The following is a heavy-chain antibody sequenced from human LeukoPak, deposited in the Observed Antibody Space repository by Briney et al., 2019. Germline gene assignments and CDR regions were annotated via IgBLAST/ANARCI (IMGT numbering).Heavy chain of an antibody. J-gene: IGHJ4*02. CDR1: GGAFSSTT. CDR2: ITPIFRTP. Sequence: SVKVSCKASGGAFSSTTINWVRQAPGQGLEWMGGITPIFRTPNYAQKFQGRVTITAVESMSTAYMELSSLRSEDTAVYYCARGWLAETTVVTPYNYWGQGTLVTVSS. D-gene: IGHD2-21*02. V-gene: IGHV1-69*13. CDR3: ARGWLAETTVVTPYNY.